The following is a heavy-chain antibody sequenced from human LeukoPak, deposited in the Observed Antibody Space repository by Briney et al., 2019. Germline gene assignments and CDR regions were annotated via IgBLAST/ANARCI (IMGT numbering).Heavy chain of an antibody. CDR1: GGSISSYY. D-gene: IGHD1-26*01. Sequence: KPSETLSLTCTVSGGSISSYYWSWIRQPPGKGLEWIGYIYYSGSTNYNPSLKSRVTISVDTSKNQFSLKLSSVTAADTAVYYCARMGATTRYYFDYWGQGTLVTVSS. J-gene: IGHJ4*02. V-gene: IGHV4-59*01. CDR3: ARMGATTRYYFDY. CDR2: IYYSGST.